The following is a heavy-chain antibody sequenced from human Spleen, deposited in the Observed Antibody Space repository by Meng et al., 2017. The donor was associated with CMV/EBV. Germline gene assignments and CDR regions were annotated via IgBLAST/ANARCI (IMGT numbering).Heavy chain of an antibody. Sequence: QLQLQGAGPGLVKPSETLSLTCTVSGGSFSSTTSYWGWIRQPPERGLEWIGSVSYTERTYHNPSLKSRVTISVDTSKNQFSLKLSSVTAADTAVYYCMRTSHGSGKVVDWGQGTLVTVSS. CDR1: GGSFSSTTSY. J-gene: IGHJ1*01. CDR3: MRTSHGSGKVVD. D-gene: IGHD3-10*01. CDR2: VSYTERT. V-gene: IGHV4-39*07.